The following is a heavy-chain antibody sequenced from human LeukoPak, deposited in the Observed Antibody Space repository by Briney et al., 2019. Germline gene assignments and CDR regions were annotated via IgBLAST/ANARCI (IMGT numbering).Heavy chain of an antibody. Sequence: GGSLRLSCAASGFTFDDYAMHWVRQAPGKGLEWVSGISWNSGSIGYADSVKGRFTISRDNAKNSLYLQMNSLRAEDTALYYCAKDRKSSSSWYVGFDYWGQGTLVTVSS. CDR2: ISWNSGSI. CDR3: AKDRKSSSSWYVGFDY. V-gene: IGHV3-9*01. J-gene: IGHJ4*02. D-gene: IGHD6-13*01. CDR1: GFTFDDYA.